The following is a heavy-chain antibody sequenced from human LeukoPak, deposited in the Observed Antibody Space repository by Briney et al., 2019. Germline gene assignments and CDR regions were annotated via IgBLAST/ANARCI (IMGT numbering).Heavy chain of an antibody. Sequence: PSETLSLTCAVYGGSFSGYYWSWIRQPPGKGLEWIGEINHSGCTNYNPSLKSRVTISVDTSKNQFSLKLSSVTAADTAVYYCARGLGYYYDSSGYYYDYWGQGTLVTVSS. CDR1: GGSFSGYY. J-gene: IGHJ4*02. CDR2: INHSGCT. D-gene: IGHD3-22*01. V-gene: IGHV4-34*01. CDR3: ARGLGYYYDSSGYYYDY.